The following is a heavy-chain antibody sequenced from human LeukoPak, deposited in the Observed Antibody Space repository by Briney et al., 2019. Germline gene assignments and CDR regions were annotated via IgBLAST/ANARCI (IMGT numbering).Heavy chain of an antibody. CDR3: TRIVDHGYSDL. D-gene: IGHD3-22*01. V-gene: IGHV4-59*01. CDR1: GGSTTGYY. J-gene: IGHJ5*02. CDR2: IYYSGRT. Sequence: PSETLSLTCTVSGGSTTGYYWSWIRQSPGKGLEWIAYIYYSGRTKYNPSLKSRVTISVDTSKSQVSLKLSSVTAADTAMYYCTRIVDHGYSDLWGQGTLVTVSS.